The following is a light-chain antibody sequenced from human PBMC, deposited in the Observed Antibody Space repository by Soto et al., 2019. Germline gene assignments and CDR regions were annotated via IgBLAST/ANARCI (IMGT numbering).Light chain of an antibody. CDR2: KVS. Sequence: DVVMTQSPLSLPVTLGQPASISCRSSQSLVYSDGNTYLNWFQQRPGQSPRRLIYKVSNRDSVVTDRFSGSGSGTHFTLKISRVAAEDVGVYYFMQGTHWWTFGQGTKVEIK. V-gene: IGKV2-30*01. J-gene: IGKJ1*01. CDR3: MQGTHWWT. CDR1: QSLVYSDGNTY.